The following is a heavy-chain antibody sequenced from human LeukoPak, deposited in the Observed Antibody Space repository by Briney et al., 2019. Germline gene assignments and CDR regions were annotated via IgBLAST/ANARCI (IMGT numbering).Heavy chain of an antibody. J-gene: IGHJ3*02. D-gene: IGHD5-18*01. V-gene: IGHV1-8*01. CDR2: MNPNSGNT. CDR1: GYTFTSYD. CDR3: ATHTAMALDAFDI. Sequence: ASVKVSCKASGYTFTSYDINWVRQATGQGLEWMGWMNPNSGNTGYAQKFQGRVTMTRDTSTSTVYMELSSLRSEDTAVYYCATHTAMALDAFDIWGQGTMVTVSS.